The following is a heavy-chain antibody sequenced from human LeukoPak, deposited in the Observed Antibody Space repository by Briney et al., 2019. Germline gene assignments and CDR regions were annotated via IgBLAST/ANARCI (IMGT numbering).Heavy chain of an antibody. CDR1: GGSFSGYY. Sequence: SETLSLTCAVYGGSFSGYYWSWIRQPPGKGLEWIGEINHSGSTNYNPSLKSRVTISVDTSKNQFSLKLSSVTAADTAVYYCASSGDYRFDYWDQGTLVTVSS. CDR3: ASSGDYRFDY. V-gene: IGHV4-34*01. D-gene: IGHD4-17*01. CDR2: INHSGST. J-gene: IGHJ4*02.